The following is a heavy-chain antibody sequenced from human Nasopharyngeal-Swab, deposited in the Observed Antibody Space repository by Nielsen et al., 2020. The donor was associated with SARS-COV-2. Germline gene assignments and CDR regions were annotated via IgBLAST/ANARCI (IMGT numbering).Heavy chain of an antibody. CDR2: INPNSGGT. V-gene: IGHV1-2*02. D-gene: IGHD6-6*01. Sequence: ASVKVSCKASGYTFTGYYMHWVRQAPGQGLEWMGWINPNSGGTNYAQKFQGRVTITADESTSTAYMELSSLRSEDTAVYYCARDHARIRPYSSTSFYYYYMDVWGKGATVTVSS. CDR1: GYTFTGYY. CDR3: ARDHARIRPYSSTSFYYYYMDV. J-gene: IGHJ6*03.